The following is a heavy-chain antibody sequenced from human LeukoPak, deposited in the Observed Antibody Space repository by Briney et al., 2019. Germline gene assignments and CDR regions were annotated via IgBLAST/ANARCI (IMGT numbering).Heavy chain of an antibody. Sequence: SETLSLTCTVSGGSISNYYWSWIRQPPGKGLEWIGYIYYSGSTNYNPSLKSRVTISVDTSKNQFSLKLSSVTAADTAVYYCARARSGYLYVFDYWGQGTLVTVSS. D-gene: IGHD3-3*01. CDR1: GGSISNYY. CDR3: ARARSGYLYVFDY. V-gene: IGHV4-59*01. J-gene: IGHJ4*02. CDR2: IYYSGST.